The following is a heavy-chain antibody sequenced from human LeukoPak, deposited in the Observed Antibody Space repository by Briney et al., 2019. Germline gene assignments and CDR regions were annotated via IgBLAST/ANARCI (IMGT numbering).Heavy chain of an antibody. CDR3: ARSEYCGGDCHIPDY. V-gene: IGHV3-21*01. CDR1: GFTFSSYS. D-gene: IGHD2-21*02. J-gene: IGHJ4*02. CDR2: ISSSSSYI. Sequence: GGSLRLSCAASGFTFSSYSMNWVRQAPGKGLEWVSSISSSSSYIYYADSVKGRFTISRDNAKNSLYLQMNSLRAEDTAVYYCARSEYCGGDCHIPDYWGQGTLVTVSS.